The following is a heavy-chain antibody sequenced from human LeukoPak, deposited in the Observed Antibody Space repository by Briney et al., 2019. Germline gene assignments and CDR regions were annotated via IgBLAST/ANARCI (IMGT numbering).Heavy chain of an antibody. Sequence: PGGSLRLSCAASGFTFSSYAMSWVRQAPGKGLEWVGRIKSKTDGGTTDYAAPVKGRFTTSRDDSKNTLYLQMNSLKTEDTAVYYCTTDFGGYGIDAFDIWGQGTMVTVSS. J-gene: IGHJ3*02. CDR1: GFTFSSYA. D-gene: IGHD5-12*01. CDR2: IKSKTDGGTT. CDR3: TTDFGGYGIDAFDI. V-gene: IGHV3-15*01.